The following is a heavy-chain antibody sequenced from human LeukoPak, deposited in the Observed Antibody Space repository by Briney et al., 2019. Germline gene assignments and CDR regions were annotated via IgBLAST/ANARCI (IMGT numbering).Heavy chain of an antibody. CDR3: AKDGEIFDY. Sequence: GGSLRLSCAASGFTFSSYWMSWVRQAPGKGLEWVANIKQDGSEKYYVDSVKGRFTISRDNSKNTLYLQMNSLRAEDTAVYYCAKDGEIFDYWGQGTLVTVSS. V-gene: IGHV3-7*03. CDR1: GFTFSSYW. J-gene: IGHJ4*02. CDR2: IKQDGSEK. D-gene: IGHD7-27*01.